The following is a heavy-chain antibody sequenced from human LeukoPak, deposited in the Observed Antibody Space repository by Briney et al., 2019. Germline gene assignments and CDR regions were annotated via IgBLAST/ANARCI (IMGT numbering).Heavy chain of an antibody. J-gene: IGHJ4*02. V-gene: IGHV4-34*01. CDR2: INHSGST. D-gene: IGHD6-25*01. Sequence: SETLSLTCAVYGGSFSGYYWSWIRQPPGKGLEWIGEINHSGSTNYNPSLKSRVTISVDTSKNQFSLKLSSVTAADTAVYYCAREGVRGYVVDYWGQGTLVTVSS. CDR3: AREGVRGYVVDY. CDR1: GGSFSGYY.